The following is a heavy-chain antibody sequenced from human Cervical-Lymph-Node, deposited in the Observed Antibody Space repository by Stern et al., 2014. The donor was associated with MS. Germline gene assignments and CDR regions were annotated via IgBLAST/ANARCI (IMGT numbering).Heavy chain of an antibody. J-gene: IGHJ4*02. D-gene: IGHD2-15*01. CDR2: ITPNTGVT. Sequence: QVQLVQSGAEVKKPGASVKVSCTASGYTFTGFFLHWVRQAPGQGLEWVGWITPNTGVTKSAQKFKGWVTLTRDTSINTVYMELNRLKSDYTAVFYCARGYPFFDNWGQGTLVTVSS. V-gene: IGHV1-2*04. CDR3: ARGYPFFDN. CDR1: GYTFTGFF.